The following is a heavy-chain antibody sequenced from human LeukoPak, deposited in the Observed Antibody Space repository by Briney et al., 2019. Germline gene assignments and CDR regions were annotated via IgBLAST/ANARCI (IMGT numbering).Heavy chain of an antibody. CDR1: GFTFDDYA. CDR3: TRDPGTVAIDY. V-gene: IGHV3-20*04. J-gene: IGHJ4*02. D-gene: IGHD6-19*01. Sequence: PGGSLRLSCAASGFTFDDYAMSWVRQAPGKGLEWVSGIGKNGGNPGYADSVKGPVTISRDNAKNSLYLQMNSLRAEDTALFFCTRDPGTVAIDYWGQGTLVTVSS. CDR2: IGKNGGNP.